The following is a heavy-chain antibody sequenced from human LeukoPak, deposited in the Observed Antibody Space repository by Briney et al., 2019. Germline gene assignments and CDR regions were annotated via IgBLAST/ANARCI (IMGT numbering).Heavy chain of an antibody. J-gene: IGHJ4*02. V-gene: IGHV4-30-4*01. CDR1: GGTISSGDYY. CDR3: ARVYYGSGTYEPSHFDY. CDR2: IYYSEST. D-gene: IGHD3-10*01. Sequence: SETLSLTCTVSGGTISSGDYYWSWIRQPPGKGLEWIGYIYYSESTYYNPSLKSRVTISVDTSKNQFSLKLSSVTAADTAVYYCARVYYGSGTYEPSHFDYWGQGTLVTVSS.